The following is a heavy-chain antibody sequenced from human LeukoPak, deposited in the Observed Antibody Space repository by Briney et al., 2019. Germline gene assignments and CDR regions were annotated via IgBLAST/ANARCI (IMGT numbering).Heavy chain of an antibody. CDR2: VSGSSDDT. CDR1: GFTFSSYA. J-gene: IGHJ4*02. V-gene: IGHV3-23*01. Sequence: GGSLRLSCAASGFTFSSYAMSWVRQAPGKGLEWLSAVSGSSDDTYYADSVKGRFTISRDNSKNTLYLQMNSLRAEDTAVYYCAKDLVGAIPQGDYWGQGTLVTVSS. CDR3: AKDLVGAIPQGDY. D-gene: IGHD1-26*01.